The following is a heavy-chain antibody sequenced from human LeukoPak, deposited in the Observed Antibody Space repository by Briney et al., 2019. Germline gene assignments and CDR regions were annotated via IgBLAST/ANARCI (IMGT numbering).Heavy chain of an antibody. CDR2: IYYSGTT. CDR1: GGSINSGSYY. D-gene: IGHD5-18*01. V-gene: IGHV4-39*07. J-gene: IGHJ4*02. Sequence: SETLSLTCTVSGGSINSGSYYWGWIRQPPGKGLEWIGSIYYSGTTHYNPSLKSRVTISLDMSKNQFSLKLSSVTAADTAVYYCARDWLDAAMAFYYFDYWGQGTLVTVSS. CDR3: ARDWLDAAMAFYYFDY.